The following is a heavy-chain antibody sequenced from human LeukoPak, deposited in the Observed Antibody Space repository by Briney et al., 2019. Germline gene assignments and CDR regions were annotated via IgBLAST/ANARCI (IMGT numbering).Heavy chain of an antibody. CDR2: IYSGGST. Sequence: GGSLRLSCAASGFTVSSNYMSWVRQAPGKGLEWVSVIYSGGSTYYADSVKGRFTISRDNSKNTLYLQMNSLRAEDTAVYYCARVGCSSTSCYTIYYYYMDVWGKGTTVTISS. J-gene: IGHJ6*03. V-gene: IGHV3-66*01. CDR1: GFTVSSNY. D-gene: IGHD2-2*02. CDR3: ARVGCSSTSCYTIYYYYMDV.